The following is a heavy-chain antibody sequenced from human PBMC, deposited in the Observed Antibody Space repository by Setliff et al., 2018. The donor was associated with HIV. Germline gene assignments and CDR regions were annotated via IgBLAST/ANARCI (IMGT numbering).Heavy chain of an antibody. D-gene: IGHD6-13*01. CDR2: MNPNSGNT. J-gene: IGHJ4*02. V-gene: IGHV1-8*02. CDR1: GYTFTSYD. CDR3: VKEYHTTATDTRVANYFDY. Sequence: ASVKVSCKASGYTFTSYDINWVRQATGQGLEWMGWMNPNSGNTGYAQKFQDRVTMTSDTSTSTVYMELRSLRSEDTAIYYCVKEYHTTATDTRVANYFDYWGQGTLVTVSS.